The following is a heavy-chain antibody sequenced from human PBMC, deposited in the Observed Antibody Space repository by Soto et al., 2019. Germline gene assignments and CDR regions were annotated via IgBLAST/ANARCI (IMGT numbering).Heavy chain of an antibody. CDR2: INHSGST. Sequence: SETLSLTCAVYGGSFSGYYWSWIRQPPGKGLEWIGEINHSGSTNYNPSLKSRVTISVDTSKNQFSLKLSSVTAADTAVYYCARVTGTKGAFDIWGQGTMVTVSS. J-gene: IGHJ3*02. CDR3: ARVTGTKGAFDI. D-gene: IGHD1-7*01. V-gene: IGHV4-34*01. CDR1: GGSFSGYY.